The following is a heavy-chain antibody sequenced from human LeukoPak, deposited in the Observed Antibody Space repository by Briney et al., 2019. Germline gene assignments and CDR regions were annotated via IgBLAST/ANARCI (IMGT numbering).Heavy chain of an antibody. J-gene: IGHJ6*03. V-gene: IGHV3-21*01. D-gene: IGHD5-18*01. Sequence: GGSLRLSCAASGFTFSSYSMNWVRQAPGKGLEWVSSISSSSSYIYYADSVKGRFTISRDNAKNSLYLQMNGLRAEDTAVYYCAGGYSYGYNYYYYMDVWGKGPRSPSP. CDR2: ISSSSSYI. CDR1: GFTFSSYS. CDR3: AGGYSYGYNYYYYMDV.